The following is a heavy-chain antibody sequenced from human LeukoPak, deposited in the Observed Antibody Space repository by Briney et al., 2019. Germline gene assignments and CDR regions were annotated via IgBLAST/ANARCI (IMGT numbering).Heavy chain of an antibody. CDR3: ARFGELDYYFDY. D-gene: IGHD1-1*01. CDR2: IIPILGIA. J-gene: IGHJ4*02. V-gene: IGHV1-69*02. Sequence: SVKVSCKASGGTFSSYTISWVRQAPGQGLEWMGRIIPILGIANYAQKFQGRVTITADKSTSTAYMELRSLRSDDTAVYYCARFGELDYYFDYWGQGTLVTVSS. CDR1: GGTFSSYT.